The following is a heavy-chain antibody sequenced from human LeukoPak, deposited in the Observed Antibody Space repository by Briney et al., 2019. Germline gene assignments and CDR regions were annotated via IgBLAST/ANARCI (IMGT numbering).Heavy chain of an antibody. V-gene: IGHV1-46*01. CDR3: AREGAYYDFWSGYYGGHGNWFDP. J-gene: IGHJ5*02. D-gene: IGHD3-3*01. CDR2: INPSGGST. Sequence: ASVKVSCKASGYTFTSYYMHWVRQAPGQGLEWMGIINPSGGSTSYAQKFQGRVTMTRDASTSTVYMELSSLRSEDTAVYYCAREGAYYDFWSGYYGGHGNWFDPWGQGTLVTVSS. CDR1: GYTFTSYY.